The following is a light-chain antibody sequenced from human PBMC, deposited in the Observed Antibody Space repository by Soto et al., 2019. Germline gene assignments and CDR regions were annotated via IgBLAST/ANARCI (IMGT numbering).Light chain of an antibody. CDR1: GSNIGSNT. V-gene: IGLV1-44*01. CDR3: AAWDDSLDGHVV. J-gene: IGLJ2*01. Sequence: QTVVTQPPSASGTPGQRVTISCSGSGSNIGSNTVNWYQQLPGTAPNLLIYSNNQRPSGVPDRFSASKSGTSASLAISGLQSEDEADYYCAAWDDSLDGHVVFGGGTKPTVL. CDR2: SNN.